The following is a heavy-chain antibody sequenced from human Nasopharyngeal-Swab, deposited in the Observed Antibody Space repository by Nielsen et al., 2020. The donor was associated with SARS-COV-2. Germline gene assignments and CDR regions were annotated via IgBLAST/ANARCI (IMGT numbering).Heavy chain of an antibody. J-gene: IGHJ3*02. Sequence: WIRQPPGKGLEWVGFIRSKAYGGTTEYAASVKSRFTISRDDSKSIAYLQMNSLKTEDTAVYYCTRDLYNWNHDAFDIWGQGTMVTVSS. CDR3: TRDLYNWNHDAFDI. D-gene: IGHD1-20*01. V-gene: IGHV3-49*02. CDR2: IRSKAYGGTT.